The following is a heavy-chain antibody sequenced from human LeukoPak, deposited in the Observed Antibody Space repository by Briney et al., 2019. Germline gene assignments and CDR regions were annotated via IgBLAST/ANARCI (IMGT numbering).Heavy chain of an antibody. V-gene: IGHV1-2*02. J-gene: IGHJ4*02. CDR2: INVNSGGT. CDR1: GYTFTGNY. Sequence: GASVKVSCKAAGYTFTGNYMHWVRQAPGQGLEWMGWINVNSGGTNYAQKFQGRVTITRDTSISTAYMELSSLRSDDTAVYYCARGTSSGLHLLWMNDYWGQGTLVTVSS. CDR3: ARGTSSGLHLLWMNDY. D-gene: IGHD2-21*02.